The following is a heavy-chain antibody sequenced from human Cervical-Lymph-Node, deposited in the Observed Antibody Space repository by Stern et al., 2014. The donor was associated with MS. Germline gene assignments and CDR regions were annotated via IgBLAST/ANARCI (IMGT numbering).Heavy chain of an antibody. D-gene: IGHD6-19*01. CDR1: GGTFTSNA. V-gene: IGHV1-69*01. J-gene: IGHJ4*02. CDR3: ARDAGIAVAGTGPYYFDF. Sequence: QLVQSGAEVKKPGSSVKVSCKASGGTFTSNAVSWVRQAPGHGLERMGGIIPIFGTANYAQRFQGRVTLTADASTSTAYMELSSLRSEDTAVYYCARDAGIAVAGTGPYYFDFWGQGTLVTVSS. CDR2: IIPIFGTA.